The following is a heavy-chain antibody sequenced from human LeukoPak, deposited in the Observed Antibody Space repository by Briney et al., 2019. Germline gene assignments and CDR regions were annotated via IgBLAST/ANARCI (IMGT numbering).Heavy chain of an antibody. V-gene: IGHV4-38-2*02. CDR3: ARDPRYYYDSSGSRADY. J-gene: IGHJ4*02. D-gene: IGHD3-22*01. CDR1: GYSISSGYY. CDR2: IYHSGST. Sequence: SETLSLTCTVSGYSISSGYYWGWIRQPPGKGLEWIGSIYHSGSTYYNPSLKSRVTISVDTSKNQFSLKLSSVTAADTAVYYCARDPRYYYDSSGSRADYWGQGTLVTVSS.